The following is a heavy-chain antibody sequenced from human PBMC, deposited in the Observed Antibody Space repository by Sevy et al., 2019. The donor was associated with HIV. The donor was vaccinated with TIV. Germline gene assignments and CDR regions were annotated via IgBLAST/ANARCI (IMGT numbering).Heavy chain of an antibody. J-gene: IGHJ6*02. CDR3: ARGGAYNSVGGSSYGMVV. Sequence: ASVKVSCKASGYTFTSYDINWVRQAAGQGLEWMGWMNPNSVNTGYAQKLQARVTMTRTTSISTAYRELSSLRSEDTAVDYCARGGAYNSVGGSSYGMVVWGQGTTVTVSS. D-gene: IGHD1-1*01. V-gene: IGHV1-8*01. CDR1: GYTFTSYD. CDR2: MNPNSVNT.